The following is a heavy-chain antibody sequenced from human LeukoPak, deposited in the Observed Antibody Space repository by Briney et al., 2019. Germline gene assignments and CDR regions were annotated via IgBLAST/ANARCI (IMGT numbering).Heavy chain of an antibody. CDR3: ARFLELKSSGWYTPPDY. CDR1: GFTFSSYA. CDR2: ISSNGGST. V-gene: IGHV3-64*01. J-gene: IGHJ4*02. D-gene: IGHD6-19*01. Sequence: PGGSLRLSCAASGFTFSSYAKHWVRQAPGKGLEYVSAISSNGGSTYYANSVKGRFTISRDNSKNTLYLQMGSLRAEDMAVYYCARFLELKSSGWYTPPDYWGQGTLVTVSS.